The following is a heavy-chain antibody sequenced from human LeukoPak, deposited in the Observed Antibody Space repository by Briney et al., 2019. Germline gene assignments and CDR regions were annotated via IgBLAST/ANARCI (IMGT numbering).Heavy chain of an antibody. CDR3: ASSQVRGSSGYYYPANDAFDI. J-gene: IGHJ3*02. CDR2: MNPNSGNT. Sequence: ASVKVSCKASGYTFTSYDINWVRQATGQGLEWMGWMNPNSGNTGYAQKFQGRVTITRNTSISTAYMELSSLRSEDTAVYYCASSQVRGSSGYYYPANDAFDIWGQGTMVTVSS. CDR1: GYTFTSYD. V-gene: IGHV1-8*03. D-gene: IGHD3-22*01.